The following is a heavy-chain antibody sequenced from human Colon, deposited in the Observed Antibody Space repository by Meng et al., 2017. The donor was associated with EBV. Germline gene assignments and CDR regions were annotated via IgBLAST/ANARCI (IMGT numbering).Heavy chain of an antibody. CDR2: IYHGGNT. Sequence: QVQLQEAGPGLVEPSGTLSRPCAVSGASISSNNWWSWVRQPPGKGLEWIGEIYHGGNTNYNPSLKSRVTISVDRSNDQFSLSLSSVTAADTAVYYCARGNAYNAPSFDYWGQGTLVTVSS. CDR3: ARGNAYNAPSFDY. V-gene: IGHV4-4*02. D-gene: IGHD5-24*01. CDR1: GASISSNNW. J-gene: IGHJ4*02.